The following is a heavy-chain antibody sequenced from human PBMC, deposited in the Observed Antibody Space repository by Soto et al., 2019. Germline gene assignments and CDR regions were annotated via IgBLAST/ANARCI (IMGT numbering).Heavy chain of an antibody. CDR2: IYDSGST. D-gene: IGHD2-2*01. CDR3: ARDLVVPAALNYNYGMDV. V-gene: IGHV4-59*01. Sequence: SETMSLPCTVSGGSISRYYWSWIRQPPGKGLEWIGYIYDSGSTNYNPSLKSRVTISGNTSKNQFSLKLSSVTAADTAVYYCARDLVVPAALNYNYGMDVWGQGTTVTVS. CDR1: GGSISRYY. J-gene: IGHJ6*02.